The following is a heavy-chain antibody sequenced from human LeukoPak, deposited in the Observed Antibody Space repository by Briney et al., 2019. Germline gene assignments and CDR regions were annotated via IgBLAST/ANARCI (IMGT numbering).Heavy chain of an antibody. D-gene: IGHD7-27*01. CDR1: GFTFSSYA. CDR2: IIGSGGST. CDR3: AKGAANWGSDVWYFDL. J-gene: IGHJ2*01. Sequence: GPLRLSCAASGFTFSSYAMSWVRQAPGKGLEWVSAIIGSGGSTYYADSVKGRFTISRDNSKNTLYLQMNSLRAEDTAVYYCAKGAANWGSDVWYFDLWGRGTLVTVSS. V-gene: IGHV3-23*01.